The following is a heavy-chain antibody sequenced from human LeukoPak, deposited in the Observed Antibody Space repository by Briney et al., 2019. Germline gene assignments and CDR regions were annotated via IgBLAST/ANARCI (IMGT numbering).Heavy chain of an antibody. CDR3: ARRYSSGIDY. CDR1: GGSFSSYY. V-gene: IGHV4-39*01. CDR2: IYYSGGT. Sequence: PSETLSLTCAVYGGSFSSYYWGWIRQPPGKGLEWIGSIYYSGGTYYNPSLKSRVTISVDTSKNQFSLKLSSVTAADTAVYYCARRYSSGIDYWGQGTLVTVSS. D-gene: IGHD3-10*01. J-gene: IGHJ4*02.